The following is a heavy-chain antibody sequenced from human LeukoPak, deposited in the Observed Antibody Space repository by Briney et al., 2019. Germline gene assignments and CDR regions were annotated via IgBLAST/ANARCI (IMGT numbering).Heavy chain of an antibody. Sequence: GGSLRLSCTASGFTFGDYAMSWVRQAPGKGLEWVGFIRSKAYGGTTEYAASVKGRVTISRDDSKSIAYLQMNSLKTEDTAVYYCTRTKGATTHFDYWGQGTLVTVSS. D-gene: IGHD1-26*01. CDR2: IRSKAYGGTT. CDR3: TRTKGATTHFDY. CDR1: GFTFGDYA. J-gene: IGHJ4*02. V-gene: IGHV3-49*04.